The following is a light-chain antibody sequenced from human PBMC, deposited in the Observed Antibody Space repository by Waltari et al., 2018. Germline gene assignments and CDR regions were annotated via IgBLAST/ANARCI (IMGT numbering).Light chain of an antibody. Sequence: QSALTPTRSVSGSPGPSVTLSCTGTRSDVGGYHYVPWYQQHPGKAPTLMIYDASKRPSGVPDRFSGSKSGNTASLTISGLQAEDEADYYCCSYAGSYTLVFGGGTKLTVL. CDR1: RSDVGGYHY. J-gene: IGLJ3*02. V-gene: IGLV2-11*01. CDR3: CSYAGSYTLV. CDR2: DAS.